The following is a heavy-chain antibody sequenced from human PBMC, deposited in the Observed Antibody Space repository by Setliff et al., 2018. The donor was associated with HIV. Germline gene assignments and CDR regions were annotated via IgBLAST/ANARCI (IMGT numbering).Heavy chain of an antibody. CDR2: IYYTGST. J-gene: IGHJ4*02. V-gene: IGHV4-31*03. Sequence: NPSETLSLTCSVSGASITRGGDFWSWIRQHPGKGLEWIGYIYYTGSTYYNPSLRSRVSISLDTSKNHFSLTLSSVTAADTALFYCARGGRKDLADSWGQGTLVTVSS. CDR1: GASITRGGDF. CDR3: ARGGRKDLADS. D-gene: IGHD3-16*01.